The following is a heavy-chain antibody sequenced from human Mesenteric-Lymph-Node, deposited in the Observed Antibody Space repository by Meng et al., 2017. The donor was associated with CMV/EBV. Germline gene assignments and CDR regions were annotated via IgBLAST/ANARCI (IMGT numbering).Heavy chain of an antibody. CDR3: ARRRGRYQLLDY. V-gene: IGHV1-8*01. CDR1: GYTFTSYD. D-gene: IGHD2-2*01. Sequence: SVKVSCKASGYTFTSYDINWVRQATGQGLEWMGWMNPNSGNTGYAQKFQGRVTMTRNTSISTAYMELSSLRSEDTAVYYCARRRGRYQLLDYWGQGTLVTVSS. J-gene: IGHJ4*02. CDR2: MNPNSGNT.